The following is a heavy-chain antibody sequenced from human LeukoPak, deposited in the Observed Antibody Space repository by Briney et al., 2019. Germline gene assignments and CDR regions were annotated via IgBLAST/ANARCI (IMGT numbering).Heavy chain of an antibody. Sequence: GASVKVSCKASGGTFSSYAISWVRQAPGQGLEWMGGIIPIFGTANYAQKFQGRVTITADESTSTAYMELSSLRSEDTAVYYCAGGGIAAAGHWFDPWGQGTLVTVSS. D-gene: IGHD6-13*01. CDR1: GGTFSSYA. CDR3: AGGGIAAAGHWFDP. J-gene: IGHJ5*02. V-gene: IGHV1-69*13. CDR2: IIPIFGTA.